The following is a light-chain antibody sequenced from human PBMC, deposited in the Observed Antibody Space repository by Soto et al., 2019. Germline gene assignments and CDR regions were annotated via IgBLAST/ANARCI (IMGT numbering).Light chain of an antibody. CDR3: QQYNSYPYT. J-gene: IGKJ2*01. V-gene: IGKV1-5*01. Sequence: DIQMTQSPSTLSGSVGDRVTITCRASQTISTWLAWYQQKPGKAPKLLIYDASTLESGVPSGFSGSGSGTEFTLTISSLQPDDFATYYCQQYNSYPYTFGQGTKLEIK. CDR2: DAS. CDR1: QTISTW.